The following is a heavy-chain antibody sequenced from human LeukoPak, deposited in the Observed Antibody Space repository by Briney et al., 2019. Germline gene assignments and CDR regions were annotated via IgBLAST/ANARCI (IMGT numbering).Heavy chain of an antibody. CDR3: ARDPGSGSYLQVSFFDY. CDR1: GGTFSSYA. Sequence: SVNVSFQASGGTFSSYAIRWVRQAPGQGLAWMGSIIPMFGIANYVQKFQGRVTITADKSTSTAYMELSSLRSEDTAVYYCARDPGSGSYLQVSFFDYWGQGTLVTVSS. D-gene: IGHD1-26*01. J-gene: IGHJ4*02. CDR2: IIPMFGIA. V-gene: IGHV1-69*04.